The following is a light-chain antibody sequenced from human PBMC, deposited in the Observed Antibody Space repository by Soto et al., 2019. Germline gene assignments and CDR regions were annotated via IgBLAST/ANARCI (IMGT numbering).Light chain of an antibody. CDR2: DAS. Sequence: EIVLTQSPATLSLSPGERATLSCRASQSVSSYLAWYQQKPGQAPRLLIYDASNRATGIPARFSGSGSATDFTLTISRLEPEDFAVYYCQQYDTSPLTFGGGAKVDIK. CDR1: QSVSSY. V-gene: IGKV3-11*01. J-gene: IGKJ4*01. CDR3: QQYDTSPLT.